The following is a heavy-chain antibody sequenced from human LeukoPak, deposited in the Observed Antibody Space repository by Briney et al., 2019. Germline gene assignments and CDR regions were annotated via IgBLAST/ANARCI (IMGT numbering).Heavy chain of an antibody. J-gene: IGHJ4*02. D-gene: IGHD6-13*01. CDR1: GGSISSGGYY. V-gene: IGHV4-39*01. CDR3: ARYTDSYSSNGDFDY. CDR2: IYYSGST. Sequence: PSETLSLTCTVSGGSISSGGYYWGWIRQPPGKGLEWIGSIYYSGSTYYNPSLKSRVTISVDTSKNQFSLKLSSVTAADTAVYYCARYTDSYSSNGDFDYWGQGTLVTVSS.